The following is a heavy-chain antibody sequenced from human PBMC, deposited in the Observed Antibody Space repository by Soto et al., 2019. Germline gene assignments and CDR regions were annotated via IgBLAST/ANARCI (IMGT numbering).Heavy chain of an antibody. V-gene: IGHV3-33*01. J-gene: IGHJ4*02. CDR3: ARDWSSSSWYLAY. CDR2: IWYDGSNK. D-gene: IGHD6-13*01. Sequence: PGGSLRLSCAASGFTFSSYGMHWVRQAPGKGLEWVAVIWYDGSNKYYADSVKGRFTISRDNSKNTLYLQMNSLRAEDTAVYYCARDWSSSSWYLAYWGQGTLVTVS. CDR1: GFTFSSYG.